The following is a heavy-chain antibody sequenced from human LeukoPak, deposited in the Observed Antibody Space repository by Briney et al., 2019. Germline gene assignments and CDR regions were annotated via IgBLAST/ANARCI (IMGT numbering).Heavy chain of an antibody. CDR1: GFNFSTYS. CDR2: ISVRGGDI. D-gene: IGHD2-2*01. V-gene: IGHV3-23*01. CDR3: AKSHCGRFSCSRAEF. J-gene: IGHJ4*02. Sequence: GGSLRLSCAASGFNFSTYSMNWVRQAPGKGLEWVSYISVRGGDIYYADSVKGRFTISRDNSKNTLYLQMNSLRDDDTAIYYCAKSHCGRFSCSRAEFWGQGTLVTVSS.